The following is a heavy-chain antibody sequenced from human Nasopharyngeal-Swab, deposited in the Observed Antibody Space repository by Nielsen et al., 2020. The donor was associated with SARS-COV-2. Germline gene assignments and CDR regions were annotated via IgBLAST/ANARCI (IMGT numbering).Heavy chain of an antibody. V-gene: IGHV3-74*01. Sequence: GESLKTSCAASGFTFRTYWIHWVRQAPGKGLVWVSRFNSDASATNYADSVKGRFTTSRDNAQNTVHLQMNGLRVEDTAIYYCARAYYGRLLDSWGQGILVTVSS. CDR2: FNSDASAT. D-gene: IGHD3-3*01. CDR3: ARAYYGRLLDS. J-gene: IGHJ4*02. CDR1: GFTFRTYW.